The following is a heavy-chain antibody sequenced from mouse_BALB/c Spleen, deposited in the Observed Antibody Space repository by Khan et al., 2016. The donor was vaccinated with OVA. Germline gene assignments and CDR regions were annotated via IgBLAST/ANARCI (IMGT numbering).Heavy chain of an antibody. D-gene: IGHD2-12*01. CDR2: IYPGTSDT. CDR3: TRGGYSPFAY. J-gene: IGHJ3*01. CDR1: GYSFTSYL. Sequence: VRLQQSGTVLARPGASVKMSCKASGYSFTSYLIHWVKQRPGQGLEWIGDIYPGTSDTSYNQKFKDKAKLTAGTSASTAYMELSSLTNEDSAVYYCTRGGYSPFAYWGQGTLVTVSA. V-gene: IGHV1-5*01.